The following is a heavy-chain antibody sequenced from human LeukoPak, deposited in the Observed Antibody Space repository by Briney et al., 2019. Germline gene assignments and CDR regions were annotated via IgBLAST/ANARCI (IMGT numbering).Heavy chain of an antibody. CDR3: ARDATPQYSSGWVFFDS. D-gene: IGHD6-19*01. CDR1: GFTFSNYG. Sequence: GRSLRLSCATSGFTFSNYGMHWVPQAPGKGLERVALIWYDGSNKYYADSVRGRFTISRDYAKNSLYLQMNSLRAEDTAVYYCARDATPQYSSGWVFFDSWGQGTLVTVSS. CDR2: IWYDGSNK. V-gene: IGHV3-33*01. J-gene: IGHJ4*02.